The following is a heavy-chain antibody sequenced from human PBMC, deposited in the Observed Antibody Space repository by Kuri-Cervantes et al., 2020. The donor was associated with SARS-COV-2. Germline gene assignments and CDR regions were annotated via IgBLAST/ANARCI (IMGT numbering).Heavy chain of an antibody. V-gene: IGHV3-48*01. CDR1: GFTFSSYS. Sequence: ETLSLTCAASGFTFSSYSMNWVRQAPGKGLEWVSSISSSSSTIYYADSVKGRFTISRDNAKNSLYLQMNSLRAEDTAVYYCARDNIVVVPAADKSDFDYWGQGTLVTVSS. CDR2: ISSSSSTI. D-gene: IGHD2-2*01. J-gene: IGHJ4*02. CDR3: ARDNIVVVPAADKSDFDY.